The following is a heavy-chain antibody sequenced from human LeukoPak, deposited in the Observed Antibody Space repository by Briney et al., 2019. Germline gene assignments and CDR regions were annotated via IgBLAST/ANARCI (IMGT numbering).Heavy chain of an antibody. CDR3: ARGVRGLSY. V-gene: IGHV4-34*01. Sequence: SESLSLTCAVYGGSFSGYYWSWIRQPPGKGLEWIGEINHSGSTNYNPSLKSRVTISVDTSKNQFSLKLSSVTAADTAVYYCARGVRGLSYWGQGTLVTVSS. CDR1: GGSFSGYY. J-gene: IGHJ4*02. D-gene: IGHD2-21*01. CDR2: INHSGST.